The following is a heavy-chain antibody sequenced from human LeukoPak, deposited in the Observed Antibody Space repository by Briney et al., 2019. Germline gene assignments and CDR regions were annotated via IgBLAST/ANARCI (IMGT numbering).Heavy chain of an antibody. Sequence: PSETLSLTCVVYGGSFSGYYWSWIRQPPGKGLEWIGEINHSGSTNYNPSLKSRVTISVDTSENQFSLKLSSVTAADTAVYYCARFPTRVVTTFRGYYGMDVWGQGTTVTVSS. CDR3: ARFPTRVVTTFRGYYGMDV. V-gene: IGHV4-34*01. D-gene: IGHD2-21*02. CDR2: INHSGST. J-gene: IGHJ6*02. CDR1: GGSFSGYY.